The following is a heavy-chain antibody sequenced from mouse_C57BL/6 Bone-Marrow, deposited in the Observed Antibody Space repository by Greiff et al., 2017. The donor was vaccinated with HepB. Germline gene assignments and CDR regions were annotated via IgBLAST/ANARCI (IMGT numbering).Heavy chain of an antibody. Sequence: VQLKQSGPELVKPGASVKISCKASGYSFTGYYMNWVKQSPEKSLEWIGEINPSTGGTTYNQKFKAKATLTVDKSSSTAYIQLKSLTSEDSAVYYCAGAPYYGSSYHFDYWGQGTTLTVSS. CDR3: AGAPYYGSSYHFDY. J-gene: IGHJ2*01. CDR2: INPSTGGT. V-gene: IGHV1-42*01. CDR1: GYSFTGYY. D-gene: IGHD1-1*01.